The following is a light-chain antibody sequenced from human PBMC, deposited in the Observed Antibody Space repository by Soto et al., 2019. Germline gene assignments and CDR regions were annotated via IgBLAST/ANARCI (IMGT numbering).Light chain of an antibody. J-gene: IGLJ1*01. V-gene: IGLV2-14*01. Sequence: QSALTQPASVSGSPGQSITLSCTGTSSDIGNYNYVSWYQQHPGKAPKLIIYEVSDRPSGVSNRFSGSKSGNTASLTISGLQAEDEADYYCSSYTSRSTPYVFGTGTKLTV. CDR2: EVS. CDR1: SSDIGNYNY. CDR3: SSYTSRSTPYV.